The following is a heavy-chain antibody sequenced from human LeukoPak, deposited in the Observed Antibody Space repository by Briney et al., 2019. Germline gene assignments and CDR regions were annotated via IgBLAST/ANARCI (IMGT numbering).Heavy chain of an antibody. Sequence: ASVKLSCKASGYTFTSYYMHWVRQAPGQGLEWMGIINPSGGSTSYAQKFPGRVTMTRDTSTSTVYMKLSSLRSEDTAVYYCARVLQDGYSSGWTFDYWGQGTLVTVSS. V-gene: IGHV1-46*03. CDR1: GYTFTSYY. CDR3: ARVLQDGYSSGWTFDY. CDR2: INPSGGST. D-gene: IGHD6-19*01. J-gene: IGHJ4*02.